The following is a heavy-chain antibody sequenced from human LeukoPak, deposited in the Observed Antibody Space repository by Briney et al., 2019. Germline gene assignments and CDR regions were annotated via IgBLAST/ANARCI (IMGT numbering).Heavy chain of an antibody. Sequence: GGSLRLSCAASGFTFSSCAMSWVRQAPGKGLEWASAISGSGGSTYYADSVKGRFTISRDNSKNTLYLQMNILRAEDTAVYFCAKDLDGDTAMTTDYWGQGTLVTVSS. D-gene: IGHD5-18*01. CDR3: AKDLDGDTAMTTDY. V-gene: IGHV3-23*01. J-gene: IGHJ4*02. CDR1: GFTFSSCA. CDR2: ISGSGGST.